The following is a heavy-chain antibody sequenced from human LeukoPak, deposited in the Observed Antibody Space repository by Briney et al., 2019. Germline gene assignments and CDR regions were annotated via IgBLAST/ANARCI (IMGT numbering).Heavy chain of an antibody. CDR3: VKDKYPVVVAATLDY. V-gene: IGHV3-64D*09. J-gene: IGHJ4*02. CDR2: ISSNGGIT. CDR1: GFTISNYA. D-gene: IGHD2-15*01. Sequence: GGSLRLSCSASGFTISNYAMHWVRQAPGKGLEYVSNISSNGGITYYADSVKGRFTVSRDNSKNMLYLQMNSLRAEDTAVYYCVKDKYPVVVAATLDYWGQGILVTVSS.